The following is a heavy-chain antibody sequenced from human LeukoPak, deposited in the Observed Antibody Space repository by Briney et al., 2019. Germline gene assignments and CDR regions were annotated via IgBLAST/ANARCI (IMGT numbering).Heavy chain of an antibody. D-gene: IGHD3-3*01. Sequence: SETLSLTCTVSGDSISSYYWSWIRQPPGKGLEWIGYIYYSGSTNYNPSLKSRVAISVDASKNQFSLKVDSVTTADTAVYYCARGDYDFWSGNWRFDTWGQGTLVTVSS. CDR3: ARGDYDFWSGNWRFDT. CDR2: IYYSGST. CDR1: GDSISSYY. J-gene: IGHJ4*02. V-gene: IGHV4-59*01.